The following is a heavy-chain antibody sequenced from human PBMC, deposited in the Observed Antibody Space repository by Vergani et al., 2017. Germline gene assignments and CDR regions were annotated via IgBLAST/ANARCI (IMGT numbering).Heavy chain of an antibody. Sequence: EVQLVESGGGLVKPGGSLRLSCAASGFTFSNAWMSWVRQAPGKGLEWVGRIKSKTDGGTTDYAAPVKGRFTISRDDSKNTLYLQMNSLKTEDTAVYYCTTDYIEYYDFWSGYQFDYWGQGTLVTVSS. CDR2: IKSKTDGGTT. D-gene: IGHD3-3*01. CDR1: GFTFSNAW. V-gene: IGHV3-15*01. CDR3: TTDYIEYYDFWSGYQFDY. J-gene: IGHJ4*02.